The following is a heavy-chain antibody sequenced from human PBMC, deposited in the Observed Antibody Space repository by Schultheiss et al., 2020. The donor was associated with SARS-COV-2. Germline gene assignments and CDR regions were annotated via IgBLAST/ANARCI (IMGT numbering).Heavy chain of an antibody. V-gene: IGHV3-7*04. CDR3: ARAYGGNSEGGYYYYYMDV. J-gene: IGHJ6*03. CDR1: GFTFSSYW. Sequence: GESLKISCAASGFTFSSYWMSWVRQAPGKGLEWVANIKQDGSDKYYVDSVKGRFTISRDNARNSLYLQMNGLRAEDTAVYYCARAYGGNSEGGYYYYYMDVWGKGTTVTVSS. D-gene: IGHD4-23*01. CDR2: IKQDGSDK.